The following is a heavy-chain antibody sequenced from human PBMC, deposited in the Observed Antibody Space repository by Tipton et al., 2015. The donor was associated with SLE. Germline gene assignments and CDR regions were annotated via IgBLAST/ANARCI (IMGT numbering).Heavy chain of an antibody. CDR2: ISVNGGRI. V-gene: IGHV3-23*01. CDR3: ARERGDYYHRYFDL. CDR1: GFTFNTYA. Sequence: SLRLSCAASGFTFNTYAMTWVRQAPGKGLEWVTGISVNGGRIYYADSVKGRFTVSRDNAKNTMFLQMNSLRAEDTAIYYCARERGDYYHRYFDLWGRGTLVTVSS. J-gene: IGHJ2*01. D-gene: IGHD4-17*01.